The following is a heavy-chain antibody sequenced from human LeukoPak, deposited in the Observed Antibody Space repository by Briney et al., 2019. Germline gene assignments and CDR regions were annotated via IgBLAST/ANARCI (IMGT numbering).Heavy chain of an antibody. Sequence: PSETLSLTCAVYGGSFSSYYWSWIRQPAGKGLEWIGRFHTSGTTNYNPSLRSRVTMSADTSKNQFSLKLSSVTAADTAVYYCARDRYYYDTSGYYAWFDPWGQGTLVTVSS. D-gene: IGHD3-22*01. J-gene: IGHJ5*02. CDR3: ARDRYYYDTSGYYAWFDP. CDR1: GGSFSSYY. CDR2: FHTSGTT. V-gene: IGHV4-4*07.